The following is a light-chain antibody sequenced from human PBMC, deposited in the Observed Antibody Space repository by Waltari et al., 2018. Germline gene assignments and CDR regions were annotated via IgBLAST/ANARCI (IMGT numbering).Light chain of an antibody. CDR2: DAS. J-gene: IGKJ4*01. CDR1: QSVSSY. CDR3: QQRSNWPLT. V-gene: IGKV3-11*01. Sequence: EIVLPQSPATLSLPPAERATLSRRASQSVSSYLAWYQQKPGQAPRLLIYDASNRATGIPARFSGSGSGTDFTLTISSLEPEDFAVYYCQQRSNWPLTFGGGTKVEIK.